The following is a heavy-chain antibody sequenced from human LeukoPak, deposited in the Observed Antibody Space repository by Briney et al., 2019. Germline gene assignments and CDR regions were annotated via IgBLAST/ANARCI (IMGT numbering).Heavy chain of an antibody. Sequence: GGSLRLSCAASGFTFSSYSMNWVRQAPGKGLEWVSSISSGSSYIYYADSVKGRFTISRDNARNSLYLQMNRLRAEDTAVYYCAREAGTGERWYFDLWGRGTLVTVSS. CDR2: ISSGSSYI. CDR1: GFTFSSYS. J-gene: IGHJ2*01. D-gene: IGHD7-27*01. CDR3: AREAGTGERWYFDL. V-gene: IGHV3-21*01.